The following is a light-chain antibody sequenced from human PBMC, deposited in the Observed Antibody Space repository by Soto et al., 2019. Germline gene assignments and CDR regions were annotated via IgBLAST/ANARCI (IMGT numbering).Light chain of an antibody. CDR3: HQYYGSPPRT. CDR1: QSVLYSSNNKNY. Sequence: DIVMTQSPDSLAVSLGERATISCKSSQSVLYSSNNKNYLAWYQQKPGQSPKLLISWGFIRESGVPDRFSGSGSGTDFSLTISSVQAEDVAVCYCHQYYGSPPRTFGQGTKVEIK. V-gene: IGKV4-1*01. J-gene: IGKJ1*01. CDR2: WGF.